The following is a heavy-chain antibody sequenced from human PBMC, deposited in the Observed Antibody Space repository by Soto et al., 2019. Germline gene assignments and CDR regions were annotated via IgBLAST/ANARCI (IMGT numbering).Heavy chain of an antibody. V-gene: IGHV4-59*01. J-gene: IGHJ6*02. CDR3: ARATPYDILTGHYSRYSYYGMDV. Sequence: LSETLSLTCPVSGGSISRYYWGWIRQPPGKGLEWIGCIYYSGSTNYNPSRKSRATISVDTSKDQFSLKLSSMTDADTAVYYCARATPYDILTGHYSRYSYYGMDVWGQGTTVT. D-gene: IGHD3-9*01. CDR2: IYYSGST. CDR1: GGSISRYY.